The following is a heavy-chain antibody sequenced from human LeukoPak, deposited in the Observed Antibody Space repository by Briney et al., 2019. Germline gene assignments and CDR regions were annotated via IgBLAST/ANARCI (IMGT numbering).Heavy chain of an antibody. Sequence: SGGSLRLSCAASGFTFSSYSMNWVREAPGKGLGWVSYISSNSSTIYYADSVKGRFTISRDNAKNSLYLQMNSLRAEDTAVYYCARSGYCSGGSCYMYYYYYMDVWGKGTTVTVSS. CDR1: GFTFSSYS. CDR3: ARSGYCSGGSCYMYYYYYMDV. D-gene: IGHD2-15*01. J-gene: IGHJ6*03. CDR2: ISSNSSTI. V-gene: IGHV3-48*01.